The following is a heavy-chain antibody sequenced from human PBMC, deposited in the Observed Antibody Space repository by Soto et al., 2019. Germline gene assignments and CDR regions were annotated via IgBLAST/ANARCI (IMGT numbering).Heavy chain of an antibody. CDR3: VRQPNRPMAGDD. CDR1: SGSISSSNW. V-gene: IGHV4-4*02. CDR2: IYHSGTT. Sequence: SETLSLTCAVSSGSISSSNWWSWVRQPPGKGLEWIGEIYHSGTTHYNPSLKSRVSLSVDTSKMQFSLNLASVTAADTAVYYCVRQPNRPMAGDDWGQGAQVTVSS. J-gene: IGHJ4*02. D-gene: IGHD6-19*01.